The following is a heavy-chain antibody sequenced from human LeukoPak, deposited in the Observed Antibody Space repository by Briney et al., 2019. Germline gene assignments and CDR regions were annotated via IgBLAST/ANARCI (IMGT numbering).Heavy chain of an antibody. CDR1: GFTFSSYG. V-gene: IGHV3-30*18. D-gene: IGHD5-18*01. J-gene: IGHJ4*02. CDR2: ISYDGSNK. Sequence: AGGSLRLSCAASGFTFSSYGMHWVRQAPGKGLEWVAVISYDGSNKYYADSVKGRFTISRDNSKNTLYLQMNSLRAEDTAVYYCAKDLWLGYSYGYGVDYWGQGTLVTVSS. CDR3: AKDLWLGYSYGYGVDY.